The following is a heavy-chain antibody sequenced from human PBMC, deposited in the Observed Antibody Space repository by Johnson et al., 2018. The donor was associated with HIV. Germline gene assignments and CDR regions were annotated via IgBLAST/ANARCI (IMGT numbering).Heavy chain of an antibody. CDR3: AREGPSERAGFDI. Sequence: MQLVESGGGVVQPGRSLRLSCAASGFTFNTYWMHWVRQAPGKGLVWVARINTAGGSTSYVASVKGRFTVSRDNAKNTLYLQMNSLRAGDTAVYYCAREGPSERAGFDIWGQGTMVTVSS. V-gene: IGHV3-74*01. CDR1: GFTFNTYW. J-gene: IGHJ3*02. CDR2: INTAGGST.